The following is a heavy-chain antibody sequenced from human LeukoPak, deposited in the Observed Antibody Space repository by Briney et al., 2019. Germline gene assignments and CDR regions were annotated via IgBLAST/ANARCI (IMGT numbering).Heavy chain of an antibody. CDR3: AAAAYGSGSYTVDY. D-gene: IGHD3-10*01. J-gene: IGHJ4*02. V-gene: IGHV4-59*01. Sequence: PSETLSPTCSVAGGSISSYYWSWIRQPPGKGLEWIGYIYYRGSTKYNPSLKSRVTISVDTSNDQFSLKLSSVTAADTAVYYCAAAAYGSGSYTVDYWGQGTLVTVSS. CDR1: GGSISSYY. CDR2: IYYRGST.